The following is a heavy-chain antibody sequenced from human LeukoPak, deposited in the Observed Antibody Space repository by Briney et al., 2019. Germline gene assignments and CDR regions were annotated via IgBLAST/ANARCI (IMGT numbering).Heavy chain of an antibody. J-gene: IGHJ4*02. CDR1: GGSISSGSYY. CDR2: MYYSGTT. Sequence: SETLSLTCTVSGGSISSGSYYWSWIRQHPGKGLEWIGYMYYSGTTKYNPSLQSRVVISVDTSKNQFSLNLSSVTAADTAVYYCARDRGYSYGLDYWGQGRLVTVSS. D-gene: IGHD5-12*01. V-gene: IGHV4-31*03. CDR3: ARDRGYSYGLDY.